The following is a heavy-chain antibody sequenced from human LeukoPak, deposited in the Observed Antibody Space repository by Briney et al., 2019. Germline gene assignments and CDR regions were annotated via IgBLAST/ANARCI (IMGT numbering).Heavy chain of an antibody. D-gene: IGHD3-10*01. V-gene: IGHV4-39*01. CDR2: IYYSGST. CDR3: ARHLYVVGSGEVIDY. J-gene: IGHJ4*02. CDR1: GASISSNSYH. Sequence: PSETLSLTCTVSGASISSNSYHWGWIRQPPGKGLEWIGSIYYSGSTYYNPSLKSRVTISVDTSKNQFSLKLTSVTAADTAVYYCARHLYVVGSGEVIDYWGQGTLVTVSS.